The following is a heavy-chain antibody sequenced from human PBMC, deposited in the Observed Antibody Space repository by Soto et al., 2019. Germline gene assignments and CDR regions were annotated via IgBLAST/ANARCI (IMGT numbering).Heavy chain of an antibody. J-gene: IGHJ4*02. CDR2: ISYDGSNK. V-gene: IGHV3-30*18. D-gene: IGHD1-26*01. CDR1: GFSFSNFG. Sequence: QVQLVESGGGVVQPGRSLRLSCAASGFSFSNFGMHWVRQVPGKGLEWVAVISYDGSNKYYADSVKGRFTISRDNSKSTLYMQMNSLRAEDTAVYYCAKAGYSGSYRCDYWGQGKLVTVSS. CDR3: AKAGYSGSYRCDY.